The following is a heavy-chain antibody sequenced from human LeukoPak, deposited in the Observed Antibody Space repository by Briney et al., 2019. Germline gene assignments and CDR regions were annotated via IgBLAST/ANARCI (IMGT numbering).Heavy chain of an antibody. J-gene: IGHJ4*02. V-gene: IGHV6-1*01. CDR1: ADSASSNTAA. CDR3: ARVQAAASFDY. D-gene: IGHD6-13*01. Sequence: SQTLSLTCLISADSASSNTAAWNWTRHSPSRGLEGPGRTYYRSKWFNDYALSVKSRITINPDTSKNQFSLQLNSVTPEDTAVYYCARVQAAASFDYWGQGTLVTVSS. CDR2: TYYRSKWFN.